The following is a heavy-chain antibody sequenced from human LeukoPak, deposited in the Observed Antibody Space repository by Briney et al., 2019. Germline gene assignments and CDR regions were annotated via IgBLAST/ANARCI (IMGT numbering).Heavy chain of an antibody. V-gene: IGHV1-18*01. D-gene: IGHD3-22*01. Sequence: AAVKVSCKASGYTFTSYGISWVRQAPGQGLEWMGWISAYNGNTNYAQKLQGRVTMTTDTSTSTAYMELRSVRSDDTAVYYCARGGNYYYDSSGYDYWGQGTLVTVSS. CDR3: ARGGNYYYDSSGYDY. CDR2: ISAYNGNT. CDR1: GYTFTSYG. J-gene: IGHJ4*02.